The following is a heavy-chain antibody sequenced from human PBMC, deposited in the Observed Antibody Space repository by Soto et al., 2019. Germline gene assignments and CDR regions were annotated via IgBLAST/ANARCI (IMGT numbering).Heavy chain of an antibody. CDR3: AKLEWLEFGGDY. CDR1: GLDINDYP. D-gene: IGHD6-19*01. J-gene: IGHJ4*02. CDR2: ISASGEKP. V-gene: IGHV3-23*01. Sequence: EVHLLESGGGVVQPGKSLKISCAASGLDINDYPMTWVRQPPGQGLEWVSGISASGEKPYYADSVKGRFTISRDNSKNTLSLQMNSLRVEDTGIYYCAKLEWLEFGGDYWGQGTLVTVSS.